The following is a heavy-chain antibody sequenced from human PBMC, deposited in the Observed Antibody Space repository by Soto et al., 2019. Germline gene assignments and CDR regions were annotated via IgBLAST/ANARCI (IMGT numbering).Heavy chain of an antibody. CDR1: GYTFTSYD. V-gene: IGHV1-8*01. D-gene: IGHD3-10*01. Sequence: GASVKVSCKASGYTFTSYDINWVRQATGQGLEWMGWMNPNSGNTGYAQKFQGRVSMTRNTSISTAYMELSSLRSEDTAVYYCTKINYYVSGSPNWFDHWGRGTLVTVPS. J-gene: IGHJ5*02. CDR3: TKINYYVSGSPNWFDH. CDR2: MNPNSGNT.